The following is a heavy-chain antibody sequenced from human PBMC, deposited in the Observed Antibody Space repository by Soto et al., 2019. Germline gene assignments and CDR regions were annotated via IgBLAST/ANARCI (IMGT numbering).Heavy chain of an antibody. CDR1: GFTFSSYA. V-gene: IGHV3-23*01. Sequence: GGFLRLSCAASGFTFSSYAMSWVRQAPGKGLEWVSAISGSGGSTYYADSVKGRFTISRDNSKNTLYLQMNSLRAEDTAVYYCAKGRMITFGGVIVRRPLGNAFDIWGQGTMVTVSS. CDR3: AKGRMITFGGVIVRRPLGNAFDI. CDR2: ISGSGGST. J-gene: IGHJ3*02. D-gene: IGHD3-16*02.